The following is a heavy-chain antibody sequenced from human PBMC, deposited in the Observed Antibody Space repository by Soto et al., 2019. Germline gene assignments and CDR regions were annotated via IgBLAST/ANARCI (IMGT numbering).Heavy chain of an antibody. CDR2: MSSDGSST. CDR3: ARGTVRDHDFGDH. Sequence: EVQLVESGGDLVQPGGSLRLSCAASGFTFSTYWMHWVRQVPGKGPEWVSRMSSDGSSTAYADSVRGRFIISRDNAKNTVYLQMNSLRVDDTAVYYCARGTVRDHDFGDHWGLGTLVAVSS. CDR1: GFTFSTYW. J-gene: IGHJ4*02. V-gene: IGHV3-74*01. D-gene: IGHD4-17*01.